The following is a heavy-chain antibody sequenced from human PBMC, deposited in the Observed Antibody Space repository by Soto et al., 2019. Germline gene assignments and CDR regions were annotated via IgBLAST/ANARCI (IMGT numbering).Heavy chain of an antibody. V-gene: IGHV3-66*01. CDR2: IYSGGST. D-gene: IGHD4-17*01. Sequence: EVQLVESGGGLVQPGGSLRLSCAASGFTVSSNYMSWVRQAPGKGLEWVSVIYSGGSTYYADSVKGRFTISRDYSKNTLYLQMNSLRADDTAVYYCARDFVHGDHPEYFQHWGQGTLVTVSS. J-gene: IGHJ1*01. CDR1: GFTVSSNY. CDR3: ARDFVHGDHPEYFQH.